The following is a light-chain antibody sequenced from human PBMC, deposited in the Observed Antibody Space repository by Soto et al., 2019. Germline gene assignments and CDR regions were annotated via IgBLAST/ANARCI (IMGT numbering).Light chain of an antibody. CDR3: QQYNNCPRT. V-gene: IGKV3-15*01. J-gene: IGKJ1*01. CDR2: AAS. CDR1: QSISSN. Sequence: EIVITHSPATLYMSHRERATLSCRASQSISSNLAWYQQKPGQPPRLLIYAASTRASGIPARFSGSGSGTEFTLTISSLQSEDFAVYYCQQYNNCPRTFGQGTKVDIK.